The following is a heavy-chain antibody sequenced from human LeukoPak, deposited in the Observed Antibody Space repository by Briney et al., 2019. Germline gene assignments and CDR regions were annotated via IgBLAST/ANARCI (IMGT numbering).Heavy chain of an antibody. V-gene: IGHV1-2*04. CDR1: GYRFITFG. Sequence: ASVKVSCKTSGYRFITFGINWVRQAPGQGLEWMGWINPNSGGTNYAQKFQGWVTMTRDTSISTAYMELSRLRSDDTAVYYCARAKYSYGGGAFDIWGQGTMVTVSS. J-gene: IGHJ3*02. D-gene: IGHD5-18*01. CDR3: ARAKYSYGGGAFDI. CDR2: INPNSGGT.